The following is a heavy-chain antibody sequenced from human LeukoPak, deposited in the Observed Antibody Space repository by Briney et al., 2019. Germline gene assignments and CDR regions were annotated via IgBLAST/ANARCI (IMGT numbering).Heavy chain of an antibody. D-gene: IGHD4-23*01. Sequence: GGSLRLSCAASGFTFSSYEMNWVRQAPGKGLEWVSYISSSGSTIYYADSVKGRFTISRDNAKNSLYLQMNSLRAEDTAVYYCARSYGGNSYFDYWGQGTLVTVSS. CDR3: ARSYGGNSYFDY. J-gene: IGHJ4*02. V-gene: IGHV3-48*03. CDR1: GFTFSSYE. CDR2: ISSSGSTI.